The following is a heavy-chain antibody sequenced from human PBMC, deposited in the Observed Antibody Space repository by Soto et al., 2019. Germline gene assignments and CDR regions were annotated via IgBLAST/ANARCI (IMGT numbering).Heavy chain of an antibody. D-gene: IGHD3-22*01. CDR2: IYYDGSNK. CDR1: GFTFSSYG. CDR3: AIESKDDSSGYYAGFDY. V-gene: IGHV3-33*01. Sequence: QVQLVESGGGVVQPGRSLRLSCAVSGFTFSSYGMNWVRQAPGKGLEWVAAIYYDGSNKYYADSVRGRFTISRDNFKNTLYLHMNSLRAEDAAVYYCAIESKDDSSGYYAGFDYWGQGTLVTVSS. J-gene: IGHJ4*02.